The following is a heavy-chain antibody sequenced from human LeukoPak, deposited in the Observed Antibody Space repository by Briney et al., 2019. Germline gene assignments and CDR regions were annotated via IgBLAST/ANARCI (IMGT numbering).Heavy chain of an antibody. CDR3: ARVGIAVARRALGY. Sequence: SETLSLTCAVSGYSISSGYYWGWIRQPPGKGLEWIGSIYHSGSTYYNPSLKSRVTISVDTSKNQFSLKLSSVTAADTAVYYCARVGIAVARRALGYWGQGTLVTASS. D-gene: IGHD6-19*01. J-gene: IGHJ4*02. CDR1: GYSISSGYY. CDR2: IYHSGST. V-gene: IGHV4-38-2*01.